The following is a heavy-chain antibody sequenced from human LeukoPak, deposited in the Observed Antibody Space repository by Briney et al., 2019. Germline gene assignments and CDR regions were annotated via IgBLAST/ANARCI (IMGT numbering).Heavy chain of an antibody. Sequence: EGSLRLSCAASGFTFSSYAMHWVRQAPGKGLEWVAVISYDGSNKCYADSVKGRFTISRDNSKNTLYLQMNSLRAEDTAVYYCARDRDSSSWYPDYWGQGTLVTVSS. D-gene: IGHD6-13*01. V-gene: IGHV3-30-3*01. CDR2: ISYDGSNK. CDR3: ARDRDSSSWYPDY. J-gene: IGHJ4*02. CDR1: GFTFSSYA.